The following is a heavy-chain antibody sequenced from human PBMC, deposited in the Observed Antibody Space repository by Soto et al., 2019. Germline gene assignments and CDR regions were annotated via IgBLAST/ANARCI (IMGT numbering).Heavy chain of an antibody. CDR1: EFTFSNYA. D-gene: IGHD3-22*01. CDR3: AKATYDTTFYTSSFDS. V-gene: IGHV3-23*01. Sequence: PGGSLRLSCAASEFTFSNYAMTWVRQAPGKGLEWVSLITGSDGRTYYADSVKGRFTISRDNSKNTLFLQMNSLQAEDTAVYYCAKATYDTTFYTSSFDSWGQGTLVTVSS. J-gene: IGHJ4*02. CDR2: ITGSDGRT.